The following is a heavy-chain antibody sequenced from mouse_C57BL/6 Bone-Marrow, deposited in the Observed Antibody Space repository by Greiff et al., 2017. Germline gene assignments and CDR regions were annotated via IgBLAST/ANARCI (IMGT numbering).Heavy chain of an antibody. CDR2: IYPRSGNT. J-gene: IGHJ4*01. D-gene: IGHD3-3*01. Sequence: KLSCKASGYTFTSYGISWVKQRTGQGLEWIGEIYPRSGNTYYNEKFKGKATLTADKSSSTAYMELRSLTSEDSAVYFCARRAWDRYYYAMDYWGQGTSVTVSS. V-gene: IGHV1-81*01. CDR3: ARRAWDRYYYAMDY. CDR1: GYTFTSYG.